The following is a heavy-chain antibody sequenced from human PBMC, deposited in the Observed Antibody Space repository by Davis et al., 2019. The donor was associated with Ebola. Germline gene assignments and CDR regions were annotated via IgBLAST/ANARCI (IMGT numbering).Heavy chain of an antibody. CDR2: TYYSEST. V-gene: IGHV4-59*01. D-gene: IGHD6-19*01. CDR3: ARPGSGWPDAFDI. J-gene: IGHJ3*02. CDR1: GGSINDYF. Sequence: SETLSLTCTVSGGSINDYFWTWIRQPPGKGLEWIGYTYYSESTNYNPSLKSRVTISVDTSKNQFSLKLSSVTAADTAVHYCARPGSGWPDAFDIWGQGTMVTVSS.